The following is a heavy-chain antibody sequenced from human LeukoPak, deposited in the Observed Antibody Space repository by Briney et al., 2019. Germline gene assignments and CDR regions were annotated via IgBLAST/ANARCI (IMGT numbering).Heavy chain of an antibody. V-gene: IGHV4-4*07. CDR2: IYTSGST. CDR3: ARDLNSRAYYDLWSGYSDPNWFDP. D-gene: IGHD3-3*01. J-gene: IGHJ5*02. CDR1: GGSISSYY. Sequence: PSETLSLTCTVSGGSISSYYWSWIRQPAGKGLEWIGRIYTSGSTNYNPSLKSRVTMSVDTSKNQFSLKLSSVTAADTAVYYCARDLNSRAYYDLWSGYSDPNWFDPWGQGTLVTVSS.